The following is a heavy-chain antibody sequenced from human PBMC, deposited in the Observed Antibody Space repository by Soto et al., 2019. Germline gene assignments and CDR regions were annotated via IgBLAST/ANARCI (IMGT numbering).Heavy chain of an antibody. V-gene: IGHV1-8*01. CDR1: GYTFTSYD. CDR3: ARLMRRVGSWDFDY. J-gene: IGHJ4*02. Sequence: ASVKVSCRASGYTFTSYDINWVRQATGQGLEWMGWMNPNSGNTGYAQKFQGRVTMTRNTSISTAYMELSSLRSEDTAVYYCARLMRRVGSWDFDYWGQGTLVTVSS. D-gene: IGHD1-26*01. CDR2: MNPNSGNT.